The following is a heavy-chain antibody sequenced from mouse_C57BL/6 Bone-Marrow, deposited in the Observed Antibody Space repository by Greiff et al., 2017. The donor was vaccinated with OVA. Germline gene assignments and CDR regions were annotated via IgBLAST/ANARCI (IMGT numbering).Heavy chain of an antibody. CDR2: IYPRDGST. D-gene: IGHD1-1*01. CDR3: ARTVFGAY. J-gene: IGHJ3*01. CDR1: GYTFTSYD. Sequence: QVQLQQSGPELVKPGASVKLSCKASGYTFTSYDINWVKQRPGQGLQWIGWIYPRDGSTKYNEKFKGTATLTVDTSSSTAYLELHSLTSEDSAVYFCARTVFGAYWGQGTLVTVSA. V-gene: IGHV1-85*01.